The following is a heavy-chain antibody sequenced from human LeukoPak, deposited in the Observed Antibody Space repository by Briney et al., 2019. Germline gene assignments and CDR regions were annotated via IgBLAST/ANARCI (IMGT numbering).Heavy chain of an antibody. V-gene: IGHV5-51*01. Sequence: GESPKISCKGSGYSFPSYWIGWVRQMPGKGVECMGVIYLGDSDTRYSPSFQGQVTISADKSISTAYLQWSSLKASDTAMYYFARLREYYYDSSGYKDYWGQRTLVTVSS. CDR2: IYLGDSDT. CDR1: GYSFPSYW. D-gene: IGHD3-22*01. J-gene: IGHJ4*02. CDR3: ARLREYYYDSSGYKDY.